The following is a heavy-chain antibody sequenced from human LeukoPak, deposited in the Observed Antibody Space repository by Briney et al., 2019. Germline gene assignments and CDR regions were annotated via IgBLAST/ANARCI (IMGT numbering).Heavy chain of an antibody. Sequence: PRGSLRLSCAASGFTFSSYWMHWVRQAPGKGLVWVSRINRDGSSTTYADSVKGRFTISRDNAKNTLYLQMNSLRADDAAVYYCATETAVSGGIFFDYWGQGTLVTVSS. D-gene: IGHD3-10*01. V-gene: IGHV3-74*01. CDR1: GFTFSSYW. CDR3: ATETAVSGGIFFDY. CDR2: INRDGSST. J-gene: IGHJ4*02.